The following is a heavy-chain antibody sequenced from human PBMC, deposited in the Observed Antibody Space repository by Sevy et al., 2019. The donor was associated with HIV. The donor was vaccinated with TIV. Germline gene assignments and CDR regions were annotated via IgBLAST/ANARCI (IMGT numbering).Heavy chain of an antibody. V-gene: IGHV3-7*01. Sequence: GGSLRLSCAASGFTFSSYWMSWVRQAPGKGLEWVANIKQDGSEKYYLDSVKGRFTISRDNAKNSLYLQMNSLRAEDTAVYYCARDYGDYVFYYYYYGMDVWGQGTTVTVSS. CDR2: IKQDGSEK. J-gene: IGHJ6*02. CDR3: ARDYGDYVFYYYYYGMDV. CDR1: GFTFSSYW. D-gene: IGHD4-17*01.